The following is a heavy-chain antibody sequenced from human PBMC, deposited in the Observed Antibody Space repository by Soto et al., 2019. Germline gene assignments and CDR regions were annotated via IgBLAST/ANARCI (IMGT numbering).Heavy chain of an antibody. CDR3: ARGGYEYYYGMDV. CDR1: GFTFSSYA. J-gene: IGHJ6*02. D-gene: IGHD5-12*01. CDR2: ISYDGSNK. Sequence: VQLVESGGGVVQPGRSLRLSCAASGFTFSSYAMHWVRQAPGKGLEWVAVISYDGSNKYYADSVKGRFTISRDNSKNTLYLQMNSLRAEDTAVYYCARGGYEYYYGMDVWGQGTTVTVSS. V-gene: IGHV3-30-3*01.